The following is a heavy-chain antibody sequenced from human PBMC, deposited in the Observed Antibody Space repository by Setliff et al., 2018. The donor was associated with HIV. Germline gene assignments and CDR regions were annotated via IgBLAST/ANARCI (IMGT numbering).Heavy chain of an antibody. CDR3: ARPSYGDYDDSFDY. V-gene: IGHV1-18*01. CDR2: ISAYDGNT. CDR1: GYTFTSYG. Sequence: ASVKVSCKASGYTFTSYGISWVRQAPGQGLEWMGWISAYDGNTNYAQKLQGRVTMTTDTSTSTAYMELRSLRSDDTAVYYCARPSYGDYDDSFDYWGQGTLVTAPQ. D-gene: IGHD4-17*01. J-gene: IGHJ4*02.